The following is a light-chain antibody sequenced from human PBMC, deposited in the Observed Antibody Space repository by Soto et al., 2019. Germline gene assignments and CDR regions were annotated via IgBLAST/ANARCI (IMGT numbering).Light chain of an antibody. Sequence: QSALTQPPSVSGSPGQSVTISCTGTSSDVGSYNRVSWYQQPPGTAPKLMIYEVNKRPSGVPDRFSGSKSGNTASLTISGLQAEDEADYYCSSYTSSSTYVFGTGTKLTVL. CDR2: EVN. V-gene: IGLV2-18*02. CDR3: SSYTSSSTYV. J-gene: IGLJ1*01. CDR1: SSDVGSYNR.